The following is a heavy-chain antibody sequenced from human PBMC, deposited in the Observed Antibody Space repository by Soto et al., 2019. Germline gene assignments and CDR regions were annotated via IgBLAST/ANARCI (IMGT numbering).Heavy chain of an antibody. V-gene: IGHV4-59*01. Sequence: SETLSLTCTVSGDSISAYYWNWIRQPPGKGLEWIGHIYNSGFTNYNPSLEGRVTISVDTSRNYFSLKVRSVTTADTAVYYCARLERTVTGYYYYYGADVWGQGTTVTVSS. D-gene: IGHD4-17*01. CDR3: ARLERTVTGYYYYYGADV. J-gene: IGHJ6*02. CDR2: IYNSGFT. CDR1: GDSISAYY.